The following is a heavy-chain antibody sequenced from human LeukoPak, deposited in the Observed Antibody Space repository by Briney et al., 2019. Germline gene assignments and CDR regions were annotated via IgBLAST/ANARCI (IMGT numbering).Heavy chain of an antibody. CDR2: INHSGST. D-gene: IGHD3-10*01. Sequence: PSETLSLTCAVYGGSFSGYYWSWIRQPPGKGLEWIGEINHSGSTNYNPSLKSRVTISVDTSKNQFSLKLSSVTAADTAVYYCARGPRPTHGSGSPSQNWGQGTLVTVSS. V-gene: IGHV4-34*01. J-gene: IGHJ4*02. CDR3: ARGPRPTHGSGSPSQN. CDR1: GGSFSGYY.